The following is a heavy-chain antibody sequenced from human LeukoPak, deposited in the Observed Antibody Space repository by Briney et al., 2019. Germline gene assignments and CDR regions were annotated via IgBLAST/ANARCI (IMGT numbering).Heavy chain of an antibody. CDR1: GFTFSSYS. D-gene: IGHD6-13*01. Sequence: GGSLRLSCAASGFTFSSYSMNWVRQAPGKGLEWVSYISSSSSTIYYADSVKGRFTISRDNAKNSLYLQMNSLRAEDTAVYYCARDRPTGYSSSWGEAFDIWGQGTMVTVSS. J-gene: IGHJ3*02. CDR2: ISSSSSTI. CDR3: ARDRPTGYSSSWGEAFDI. V-gene: IGHV3-48*01.